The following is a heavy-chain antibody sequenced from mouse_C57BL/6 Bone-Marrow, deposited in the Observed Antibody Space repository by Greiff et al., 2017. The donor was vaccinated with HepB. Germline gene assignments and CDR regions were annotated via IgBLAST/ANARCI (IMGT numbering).Heavy chain of an antibody. CDR3: ARGRDYAEETSAMDY. D-gene: IGHD2-4*01. J-gene: IGHJ4*01. CDR2: IDPTDSYT. V-gene: IGHV1-50*01. Sequence: VQLQQPGAELVKPGASVKLSCKASGYTFTSYWMQWVKQRPGQGLEWIGEIDPTDSYTNYNQKFKGKATLTVDTSSSTAYMQLSSLTSEDSAVYSCARGRDYAEETSAMDYWGQGTSVTVSS. CDR1: GYTFTSYW.